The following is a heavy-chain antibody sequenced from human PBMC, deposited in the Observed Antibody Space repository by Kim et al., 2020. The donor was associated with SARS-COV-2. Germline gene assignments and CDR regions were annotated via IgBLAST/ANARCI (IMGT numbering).Heavy chain of an antibody. Sequence: EQKFQGRVTMTRNTSISTAYMELRSLRSDDTAVYYCARGGEANWGLALDYWGQGTLVTVSS. D-gene: IGHD7-27*01. J-gene: IGHJ4*02. V-gene: IGHV1-8*01. CDR3: ARGGEANWGLALDY.